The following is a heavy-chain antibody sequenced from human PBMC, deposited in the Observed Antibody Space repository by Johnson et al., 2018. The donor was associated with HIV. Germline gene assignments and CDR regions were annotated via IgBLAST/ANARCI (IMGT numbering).Heavy chain of an antibody. Sequence: QVQLVESGGGVVQPGGSLRLSCAASGFTFSSYGMHWVRQTPGKGLEWVAFTRFDGSKKYYAESVKGRFTISRDNAKNSLYLQMNSLRAEDTALYYCARSDYVWGSYTRKGAFDIWGQGTMVTVSS. CDR2: TRFDGSKK. J-gene: IGHJ3*02. CDR3: ARSDYVWGSYTRKGAFDI. CDR1: GFTFSSYG. D-gene: IGHD3-16*01. V-gene: IGHV3-30*02.